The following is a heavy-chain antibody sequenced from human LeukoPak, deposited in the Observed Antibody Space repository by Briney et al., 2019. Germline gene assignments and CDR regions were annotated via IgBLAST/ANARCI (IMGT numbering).Heavy chain of an antibody. CDR2: IKSDGTLT. CDR3: ARDLHSNSADF. J-gene: IGHJ4*02. CDR1: RFTFSEDW. D-gene: IGHD1-7*01. V-gene: IGHV3-74*01. Sequence: GGSLRLSCAASRFTFSEDWMHWFRQGPGEGLVWVSHIKSDGTLTTYTDSVEGRFTMSRDNAKNTVYLQMNYLRAEDSGVYYCARDLHSNSADFWGQGTLVTVSS.